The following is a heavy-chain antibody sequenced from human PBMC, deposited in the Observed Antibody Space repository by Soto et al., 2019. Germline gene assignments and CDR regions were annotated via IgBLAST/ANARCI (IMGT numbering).Heavy chain of an antibody. V-gene: IGHV3-30*18. CDR3: AKGLGVIFDY. CDR2: ISYDGSNK. Sequence: GGSLRLSCAASGFTFSSYGMHWVRQAPGKGLEWVAVISYDGSNKYYADSVKGRFTISRDNSKNTLYLQMNSLRAEDTAVYYCAKGLGVIFDYWGQGTLVTVSS. J-gene: IGHJ4*02. CDR1: GFTFSSYG.